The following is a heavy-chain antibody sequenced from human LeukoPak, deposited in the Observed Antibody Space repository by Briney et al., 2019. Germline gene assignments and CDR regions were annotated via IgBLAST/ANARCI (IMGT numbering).Heavy chain of an antibody. CDR2: ISSSSSYI. CDR1: GFTFSSYS. D-gene: IGHD3-22*01. J-gene: IGHJ4*02. Sequence: GGSLRLSCAASGFTFSSYSMNWVRQAPGKGLEWVSSISSSSSYIYYADSVKARFTISRDNAKNSLYLQMNSLRAEDTAVYYCARDLIIPSTMIGSLEYWGQGTLVTVSS. V-gene: IGHV3-21*01. CDR3: ARDLIIPSTMIGSLEY.